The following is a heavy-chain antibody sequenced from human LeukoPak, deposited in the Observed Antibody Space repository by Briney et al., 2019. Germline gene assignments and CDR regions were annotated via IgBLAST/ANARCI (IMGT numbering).Heavy chain of an antibody. CDR3: ARDRVQLWLQDYYYGMDV. D-gene: IGHD5-18*01. CDR1: GFTFSSYW. CDR2: IKQDGSEK. Sequence: GGSLRLSCAASGFTFSSYWMNWARQAPGKGLEWVANIKQDGSEKYYVDSVKGRFTISRDNAKNSLYLQMNSLRAEDTAVYYCARDRVQLWLQDYYYGMDVWGQGTTVTVSS. V-gene: IGHV3-7*03. J-gene: IGHJ6*02.